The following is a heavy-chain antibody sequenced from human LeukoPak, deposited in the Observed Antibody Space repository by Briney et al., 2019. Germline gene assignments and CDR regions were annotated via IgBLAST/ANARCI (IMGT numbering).Heavy chain of an antibody. CDR1: GFTFSTYG. CDR2: IWYDGSEK. D-gene: IGHD6-13*01. CDR3: AREGGQQLGSFDY. J-gene: IGHJ4*02. Sequence: PGRSLRLSCAASGFTFSTYGMHWVRQAPGQGLEWVAIIWYDGSEKYYADSVKGRFAISRDNFKNTLYLQMNSLKAEDSAVYYCAREGGQQLGSFDYWGQGTLVTVSS. V-gene: IGHV3-33*01.